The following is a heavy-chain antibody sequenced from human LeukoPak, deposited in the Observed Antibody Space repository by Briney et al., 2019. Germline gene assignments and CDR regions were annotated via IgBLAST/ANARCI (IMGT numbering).Heavy chain of an antibody. V-gene: IGHV2-5*02. CDR2: IYWDDNK. J-gene: IGHJ6*03. Sequence: ESGPTLVKPTQTLTLTCTFSGFSLNTSEVGVAWVRQPPGKALEWLALIYWDDNKRYSPSLKSRFTITKDASNNQVVPTMTNVGPVDTATYYCARLTSSWYTYYYYMDVWGKGTTVTVS. CDR3: ARLTSSWYTYYYYMDV. CDR1: GFSLNTSEVG. D-gene: IGHD6-13*01.